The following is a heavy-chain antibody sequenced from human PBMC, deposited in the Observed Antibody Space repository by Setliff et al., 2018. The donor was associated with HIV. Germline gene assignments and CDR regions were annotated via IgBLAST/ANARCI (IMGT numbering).Heavy chain of an antibody. D-gene: IGHD3-3*01. CDR3: ARSIVPVASGYYYFEY. J-gene: IGHJ4*02. CDR1: GGSFSDYY. CDR2: IDHRGRP. Sequence: SETLSLTCGIYGGSFSDYYWSWIRQPPGKGLEWIGEIDHRGRPKYNPSLNSRVTMSVDKSRNQFSLKVSSVTAADTAVYYCARSIVPVASGYYYFEYWGQGTLVTVSS. V-gene: IGHV4-34*01.